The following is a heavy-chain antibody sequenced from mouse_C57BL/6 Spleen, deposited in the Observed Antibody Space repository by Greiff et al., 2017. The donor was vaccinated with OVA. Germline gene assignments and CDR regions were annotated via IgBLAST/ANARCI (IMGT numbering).Heavy chain of an antibody. V-gene: IGHV1-9*01. CDR3: ARLKRGCSSYRYAMDY. Sequence: QVQLQQSGAELMKPGASVKLSCKATGYTFTGYWIEWVKQRPGHGLEWIGEILPGSGSTNYNEKFKGKATFTADTSSNTAYMQLSSLTTEYSSIYYCARLKRGCSSYRYAMDYWGQGTSVTVSS. CDR1: GYTFTGYW. J-gene: IGHJ4*01. CDR2: ILPGSGST. D-gene: IGHD1-1*01.